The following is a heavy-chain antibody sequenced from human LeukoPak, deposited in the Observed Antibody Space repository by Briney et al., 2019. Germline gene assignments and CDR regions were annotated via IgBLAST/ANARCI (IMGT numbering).Heavy chain of an antibody. J-gene: IGHJ4*02. V-gene: IGHV4-39*01. CDR1: GGSISSSSYY. D-gene: IGHD6-19*01. Sequence: SETLSLTCTVSGGSISSSSYYWGWIRQPPGKGLEWIGSIYYSGSTYYNPSLKSRATISVDTSKNQFSLKLSSVTAADTAVYYCARQRISSGWNWRYFDYWGQGTLVTVSS. CDR3: ARQRISSGWNWRYFDY. CDR2: IYYSGST.